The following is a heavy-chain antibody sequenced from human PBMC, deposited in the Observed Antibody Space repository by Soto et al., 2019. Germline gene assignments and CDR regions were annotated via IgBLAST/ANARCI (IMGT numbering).Heavy chain of an antibody. V-gene: IGHV4-39*01. J-gene: IGHJ4*02. CDR3: ARHSGNIFVGY. Sequence: SSETLSLTCTVSGGSISCSSYYWGWIRQPPGKGLEWIGSIYYSGSTYYNPSLKSRVTISVDTSKNQFSLKLSSVTAADTAVYYCARHSGNIFVGYWGQGTLVTVSS. CDR2: IYYSGST. CDR1: GGSISCSSYY. D-gene: IGHD5-12*01.